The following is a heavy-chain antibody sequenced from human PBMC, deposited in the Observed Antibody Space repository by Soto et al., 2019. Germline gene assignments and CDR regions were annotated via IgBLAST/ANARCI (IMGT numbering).Heavy chain of an antibody. J-gene: IGHJ4*02. CDR3: AKHRGFVAGPFDS. Sequence: EVQLLESGGGLAQPGWSLRLSCAVSGITFTNYAMGWVRQAPGKGLEWVSGISGNVGSTTHYADSVKGRFTISRDNSKNMLFLQMNSLRAEDTAVYYCAKHRGFVAGPFDSWGQGTLVIVSS. D-gene: IGHD6-19*01. V-gene: IGHV3-23*01. CDR2: ISGNVGSTT. CDR1: GITFTNYA.